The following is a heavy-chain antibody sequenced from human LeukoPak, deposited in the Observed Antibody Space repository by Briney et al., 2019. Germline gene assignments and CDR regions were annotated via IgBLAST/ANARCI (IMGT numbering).Heavy chain of an antibody. J-gene: IGHJ4*02. CDR1: GFTFSSHW. Sequence: GKSLRLSCAASGFTFSSHWMTWVRQAPGEWPVWVSRIDADGGRIHYADSVRGRFTISRDNTKNSVFLQMNSLRAEDTAFYYCGNQCNGGTCPEYWGRGTLVTVSS. CDR2: IDADGGRI. V-gene: IGHV3-74*01. D-gene: IGHD2-15*01. CDR3: GNQCNGGTCPEY.